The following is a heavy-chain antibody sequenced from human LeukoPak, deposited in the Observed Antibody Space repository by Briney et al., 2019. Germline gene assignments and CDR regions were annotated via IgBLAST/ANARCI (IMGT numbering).Heavy chain of an antibody. D-gene: IGHD5-24*01. Sequence: ASVKVSCKASGYTFTSYGISWVRQAPGQGLEWMGRISAYNGNTNYAQKLQGRVTMTTDTSTSTAYMELRSLRSDDTAVYYCARALPQLPLWRLDPWGQGTLVTVSS. V-gene: IGHV1-18*01. CDR2: ISAYNGNT. CDR3: ARALPQLPLWRLDP. J-gene: IGHJ5*02. CDR1: GYTFTSYG.